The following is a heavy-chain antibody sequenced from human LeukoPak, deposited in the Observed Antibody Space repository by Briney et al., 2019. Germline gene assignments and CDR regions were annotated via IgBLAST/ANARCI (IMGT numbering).Heavy chain of an antibody. CDR3: AKTYCSSASCYHFDY. Sequence: GESLRLSCAASGFTFSSTDMSWVRRAPGKGLEGVSAISSGGGSAYYADSVKGRFTISRDKFKSTLYLQMNSLRAEDTAIYYCAKTYCSSASCYHFDYWGQGTLVTVSS. CDR1: GFTFSSTD. J-gene: IGHJ4*02. V-gene: IGHV3-23*01. D-gene: IGHD2-2*01. CDR2: ISSGGGSA.